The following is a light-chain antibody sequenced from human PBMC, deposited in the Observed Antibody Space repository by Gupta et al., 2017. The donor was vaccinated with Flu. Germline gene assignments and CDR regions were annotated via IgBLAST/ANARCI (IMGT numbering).Light chain of an antibody. CDR3: QQRRS. V-gene: IGKV3-11*01. J-gene: IGKJ2*03. CDR2: DAS. CDR1: QSVSSY. Sequence: EIVLTQSPATLSLSPGERATLSCRASQSVSSYLAWYQQKPGQAPRLLIYDASNRATGIPARFSGSWSGTVFTLTISSLEPEDFAVYYCQQRRSFGQGTKLEIK.